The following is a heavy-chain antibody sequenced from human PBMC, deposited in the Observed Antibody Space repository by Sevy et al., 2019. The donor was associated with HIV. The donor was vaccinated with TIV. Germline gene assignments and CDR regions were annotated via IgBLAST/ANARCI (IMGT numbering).Heavy chain of an antibody. CDR1: GYTFTDYF. D-gene: IGHD5-18*01. Sequence: ASVKVSCKASGYTFTDYFMHWVRQAPGQGLEWMGWINPNSGDTKYAQKFQGRVTVTRDKSIRTAYMELSSLSFDDTAVYYCASPGGYRYGSLLDNWGQGTLVTVSS. CDR3: ASPGGYRYGSLLDN. CDR2: INPNSGDT. J-gene: IGHJ4*02. V-gene: IGHV1-2*02.